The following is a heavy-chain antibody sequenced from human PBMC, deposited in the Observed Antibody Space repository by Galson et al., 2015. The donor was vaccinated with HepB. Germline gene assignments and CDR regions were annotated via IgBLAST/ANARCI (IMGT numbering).Heavy chain of an antibody. CDR2: TNPNSGNT. D-gene: IGHD3-16*02. CDR1: GYTFTSYD. J-gene: IGHJ6*03. V-gene: IGHV1-8*01. Sequence: SVKVSCKASGYTFTSYDINWVRQATGQGLEWMGWTNPNSGNTGYAQKFQGRVTMTRNTSISTAYMELSSLRSEDTALYYCARGRYPYDYICGSYRPYYYYYYMDVWGKGTTFTVSS. CDR3: ARGRYPYDYICGSYRPYYYYYYMDV.